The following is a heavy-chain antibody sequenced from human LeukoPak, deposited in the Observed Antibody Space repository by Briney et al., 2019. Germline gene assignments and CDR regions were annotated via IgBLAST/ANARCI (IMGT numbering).Heavy chain of an antibody. Sequence: GGSLRLSCAASGFTFSSYSMNWVRQAPGKGLEWVANIKQDGSEKYYVDSVKGRFTISRDNAKNSLYLQMNSLRAEDTAVYYCARDRYDSSGYYCISDYWGQGTLVTVSS. CDR1: GFTFSSYS. CDR2: IKQDGSEK. D-gene: IGHD3-22*01. CDR3: ARDRYDSSGYYCISDY. V-gene: IGHV3-7*01. J-gene: IGHJ4*02.